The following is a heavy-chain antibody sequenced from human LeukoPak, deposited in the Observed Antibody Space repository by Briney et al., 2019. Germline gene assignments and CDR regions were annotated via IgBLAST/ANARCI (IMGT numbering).Heavy chain of an antibody. V-gene: IGHV3-23*01. J-gene: IGHJ4*02. CDR1: GFTFSDYA. CDR3: AKDREYGDSCDHNG. Sequence: GGSLRLSCAASGFTFSDYAMSWVRQAPEKGLEWVSTISHVGGTYYADSVRGWFTISRDDSRNMVYLQMDSLRAEDTAVYYCAKDREYGDSCDHNGWGQGTLVTVSS. D-gene: IGHD3-22*01. CDR2: ISHVGGT.